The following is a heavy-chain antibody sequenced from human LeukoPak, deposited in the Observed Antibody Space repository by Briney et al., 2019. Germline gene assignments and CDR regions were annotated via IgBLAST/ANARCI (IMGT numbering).Heavy chain of an antibody. D-gene: IGHD2-2*01. Sequence: GGSLRLSCAGSGYTFSDYYMSWIRQAPGKGLEWVSYISSSGSTIYYADSVKGRFTISRDNAKNSLYLQMNSLRAEDTAVYYCARVSGEYQLLSDSYFDYWGQGTLVTVSS. V-gene: IGHV3-11*01. CDR3: ARVSGEYQLLSDSYFDY. CDR2: ISSSGSTI. CDR1: GYTFSDYY. J-gene: IGHJ4*02.